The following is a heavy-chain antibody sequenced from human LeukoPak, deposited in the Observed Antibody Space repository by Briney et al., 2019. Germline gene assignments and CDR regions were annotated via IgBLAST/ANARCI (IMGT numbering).Heavy chain of an antibody. V-gene: IGHV1-69*01. CDR3: ARTIAAAAPPLDY. D-gene: IGHD6-13*01. CDR2: IIPIFATA. CDR1: GGPFSSYA. Sequence: SVKVSCKASGGPFSSYAFTWVRQAPGQGLEWMGGIIPIFATANYAQKFQGRVTITADESTSTAYMELSSLRSEDTAVYYCARTIAAAAPPLDYWGQGTLVTVSS. J-gene: IGHJ4*02.